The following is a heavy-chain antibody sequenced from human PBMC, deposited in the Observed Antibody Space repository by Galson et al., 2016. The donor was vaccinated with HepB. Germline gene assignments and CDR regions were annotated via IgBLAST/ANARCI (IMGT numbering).Heavy chain of an antibody. D-gene: IGHD6-19*01. CDR1: GGSISSSGYY. Sequence: SETLSLTCTVSGGSISSSGYYWDWIRQPPGKGLEWIESIYYSGSTYYNPSLKSRVTISVDTSKNQFSLKLSSVTAADTAVYYCASNGEAVAGIAFDYRGQGTLVTVSS. J-gene: IGHJ4*02. CDR3: ASNGEAVAGIAFDY. V-gene: IGHV4-39*01. CDR2: IYYSGST.